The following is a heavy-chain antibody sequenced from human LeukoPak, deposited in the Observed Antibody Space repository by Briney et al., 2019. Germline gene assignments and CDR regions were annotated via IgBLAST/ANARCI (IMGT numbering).Heavy chain of an antibody. J-gene: IGHJ4*02. V-gene: IGHV1-2*02. CDR1: GYSFTGYY. D-gene: IGHD2-21*02. CDR2: INPNSGDA. Sequence: ASVKVSCKASGYSFTGYYTHWVRQAPGQGLEWMGWINPNSGDANYAQKFQGRVTMTADTSISTAYMELDSLTSEDTAVYYCARDVVVAGIDYWGQGTLVTVSS. CDR3: ARDVVVAGIDY.